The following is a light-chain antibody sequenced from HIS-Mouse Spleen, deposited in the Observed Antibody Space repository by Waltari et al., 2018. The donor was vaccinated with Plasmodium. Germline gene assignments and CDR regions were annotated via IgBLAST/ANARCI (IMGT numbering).Light chain of an antibody. J-gene: IGKJ3*01. V-gene: IGKV3-15*01. Sequence: EIVMTQSPATLSVSPGERATLSCRASQRVNSTLAWYQQKPGQAPTLLIYVAITRATGIPARCSGSGSVTEFTLTISSLQSEDFAVYYCQQYNNWSFTFGPGTKVDIK. CDR2: VAI. CDR1: QRVNST. CDR3: QQYNNWSFT.